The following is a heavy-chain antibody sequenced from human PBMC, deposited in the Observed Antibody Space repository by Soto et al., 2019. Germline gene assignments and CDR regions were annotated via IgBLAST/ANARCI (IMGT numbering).Heavy chain of an antibody. CDR2: ISSSSSTI. D-gene: IGHD1-20*01. V-gene: IGHV3-48*01. CDR1: GFTFTTYG. CDR3: ARGYTTTSDPGY. J-gene: IGHJ4*02. Sequence: GGSLRLSCAASGFTFTTYGMNWVRQAPGKGLECVSYISSSSSTIYYADSVKGRFTISRDNAKSSLYLHMNSLRAEDTAVYYCARGYTTTSDPGYRGQGTLVTVSS.